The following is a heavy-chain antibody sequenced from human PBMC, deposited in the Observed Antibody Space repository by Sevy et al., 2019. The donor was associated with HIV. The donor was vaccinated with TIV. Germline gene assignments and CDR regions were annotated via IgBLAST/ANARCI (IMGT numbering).Heavy chain of an antibody. D-gene: IGHD2-15*01. Sequence: GGSPRLSCAASGFTFSSYAMHWVRQAPGKGLEWVAVISYDGSNKYYADSVKGRFTISRDNSKNTLYLQMNSLRAEDTAVYYCARDWGYCSGGSCPLRVYYYGMDVWGQGTTVTVSS. CDR2: ISYDGSNK. CDR1: GFTFSSYA. CDR3: ARDWGYCSGGSCPLRVYYYGMDV. J-gene: IGHJ6*02. V-gene: IGHV3-30-3*01.